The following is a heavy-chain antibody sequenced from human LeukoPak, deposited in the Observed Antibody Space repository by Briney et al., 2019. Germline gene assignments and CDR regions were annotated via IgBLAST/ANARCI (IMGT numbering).Heavy chain of an antibody. CDR3: ATDRNCGGGCSNWFDP. CDR2: IPYDGYKK. V-gene: IGHV3-30*02. J-gene: IGHJ5*02. D-gene: IGHD2-21*02. CDR1: GYTFRRNG. Sequence: GGSLTLSCVASGYTFRRNGLHWVRQAPGKGLEWVAFIPYDGYKKSYLDSVKGRFTISRDNSKNTVYLQMRSLRAEDTALYYCATDRNCGGGCSNWFDPWGQGTLVIVSS.